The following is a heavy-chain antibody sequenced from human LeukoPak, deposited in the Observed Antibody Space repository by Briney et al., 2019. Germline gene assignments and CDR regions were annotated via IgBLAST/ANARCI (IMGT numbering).Heavy chain of an antibody. CDR1: GYTFTSYF. J-gene: IGHJ4*02. V-gene: IGHV1-46*01. D-gene: IGHD6-13*01. Sequence: ASVKVSCKASGYTFTSYFMHWVRQAPGQGLEWMGIINPSGGSTSYAQKFQGRVTMTRDTSTSTVYMELSSLRSEDTAVYYCARARRPQQQLGYWGQGTLVTVSS. CDR2: INPSGGST. CDR3: ARARRPQQQLGY.